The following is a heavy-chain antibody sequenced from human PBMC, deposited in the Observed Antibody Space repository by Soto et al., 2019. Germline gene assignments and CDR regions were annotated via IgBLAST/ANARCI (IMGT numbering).Heavy chain of an antibody. CDR1: GGSISSYY. V-gene: IGHV4-59*01. CDR2: IYYSGST. Sequence: SETLSLTCTVSGGSISSYYWSWIRQPPGKGLEWIGYIYYSGSTNYNPSLKSRVTISVDTSKNQFSLKLSSVTAADTAVYYCARDSAYYDSSGYYWLYDWFDPWGQGTLVTVSS. J-gene: IGHJ5*02. CDR3: ARDSAYYDSSGYYWLYDWFDP. D-gene: IGHD3-22*01.